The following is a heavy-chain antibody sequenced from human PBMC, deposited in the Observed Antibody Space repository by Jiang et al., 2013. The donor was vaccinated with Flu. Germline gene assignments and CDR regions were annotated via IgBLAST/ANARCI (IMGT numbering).Heavy chain of an antibody. D-gene: IGHD4-17*01. CDR2: TYYRSKWYN. CDR3: ARYPTTVTTIQYYYGMDV. J-gene: IGHJ6*02. CDR1: GDSVSSNSAA. Sequence: QTLSLTCAISGDSVSSNSAAWNWIRQSPSRGLEWLGRTYYRSKWYNDYAVSVESRITINPDTSKNQFSLQLNSVTPEDTAVYYCARYPTTVTTIQYYYGMDVWGQGTTVTVSS. V-gene: IGHV6-1*01.